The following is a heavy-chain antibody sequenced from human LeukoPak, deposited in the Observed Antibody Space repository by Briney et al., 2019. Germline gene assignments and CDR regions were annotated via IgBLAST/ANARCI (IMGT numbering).Heavy chain of an antibody. CDR1: GFTFSSYA. CDR3: ARWGVIYRYGVIDY. J-gene: IGHJ4*02. D-gene: IGHD5-18*01. CDR2: ISGSGGST. Sequence: GGSLRLSCAASGFTFSSYAMSWVRQAPGKGLEWVSAISGSGGSTYYADSVKGRFTISRDNSKNTLYLQMNSLRAEDTAVYYCARWGVIYRYGVIDYWGQGTLVAVSS. V-gene: IGHV3-23*01.